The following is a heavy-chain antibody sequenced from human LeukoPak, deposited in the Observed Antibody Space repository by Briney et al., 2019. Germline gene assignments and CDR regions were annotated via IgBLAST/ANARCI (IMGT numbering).Heavy chain of an antibody. Sequence: GGSLRLSCAASGFTFSNAWMNWVRQAPGKGLEWVGRIKSKTDGGTTDYAASVKGRFTISRDDSKNTLYLQMNSLKTEDTAVYYCTTCSGSYPLPYYGMDVWGQGTTVTVSS. CDR2: IKSKTDGGTT. CDR1: GFTFSNAW. D-gene: IGHD1-26*01. V-gene: IGHV3-15*07. J-gene: IGHJ6*02. CDR3: TTCSGSYPLPYYGMDV.